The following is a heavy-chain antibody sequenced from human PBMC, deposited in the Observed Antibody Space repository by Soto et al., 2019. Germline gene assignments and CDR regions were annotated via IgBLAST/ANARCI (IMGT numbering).Heavy chain of an antibody. CDR3: TRAAIRGELLEY. CDR1: GFTFNNYG. V-gene: IGHV3-33*01. CDR2: IWHDGSVK. J-gene: IGHJ4*02. Sequence: QVQLVESGGGVVQPGRSLRLSCAASGFTFNNYGMHWVRQAPGKGLEWVALIWHDGSVKGYADSVKGRFTISRDNSKNTVNLQMSSLRVEDTAVYYCTRAAIRGELLEYWGQGPQVTVSS. D-gene: IGHD1-7*01.